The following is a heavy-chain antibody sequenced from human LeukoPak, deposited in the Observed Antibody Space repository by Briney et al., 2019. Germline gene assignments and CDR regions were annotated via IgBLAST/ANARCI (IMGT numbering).Heavy chain of an antibody. CDR3: ARETWYYDILTVSPPDY. V-gene: IGHV3-74*01. J-gene: IGHJ4*02. CDR1: GFTFSTHW. Sequence: GGSLRLSCAASGFTFSTHWMHWVRQAPGKGLVGVSRIKGDGSSTSYADSVKGRFTISRDNAKNTLYLQMNGLRAEDTAVYYCARETWYYDILTVSPPDYWGQGTLVTVSS. CDR2: IKGDGSST. D-gene: IGHD3-9*01.